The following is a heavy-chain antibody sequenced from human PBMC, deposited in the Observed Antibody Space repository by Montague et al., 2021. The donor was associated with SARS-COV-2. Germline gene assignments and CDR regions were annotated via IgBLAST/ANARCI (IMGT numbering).Heavy chain of an antibody. CDR2: KYYSGST. D-gene: IGHD2-2*01. CDR3: ARGRRPVVVPGAGPAGRAFDI. V-gene: IGHV4-39*01. CDR1: GASISSRSYY. J-gene: IGHJ3*02. Sequence: SETLSLTCTVSGASISSRSYYWGWIRQPPGKGLEWIGFKYYSGSTYYNPTLKSRVTISVDTSKNQFSLRLNSVTAADTAVYYCARGRRPVVVPGAGPAGRAFDIWGQGTMVTVSS.